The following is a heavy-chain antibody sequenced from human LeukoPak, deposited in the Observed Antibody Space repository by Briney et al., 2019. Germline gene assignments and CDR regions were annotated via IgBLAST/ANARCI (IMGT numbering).Heavy chain of an antibody. Sequence: ASVKVSCKASGYTFTSYGISWVRQAPGQGLEWMGWIKPNSGGANYAQKFQGRVIMTRDTSISTAYMDLSRLRSDDTAVYYCARDGHDSSGYYEDCWGQGTLVTVSS. CDR2: IKPNSGGA. J-gene: IGHJ4*02. CDR1: GYTFTSYG. CDR3: ARDGHDSSGYYEDC. V-gene: IGHV1-2*02. D-gene: IGHD3-22*01.